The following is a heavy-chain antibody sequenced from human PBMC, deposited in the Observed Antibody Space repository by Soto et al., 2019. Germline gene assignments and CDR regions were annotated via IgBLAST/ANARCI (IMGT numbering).Heavy chain of an antibody. CDR1: GFTFSSYA. V-gene: IGHV3-64*01. D-gene: IGHD3-9*01. J-gene: IGHJ6*03. CDR2: ISSNGGST. Sequence: GGSLRLSCAASGFTFSSYAMHWVRQAPGKGLEYVSAISSNGGSTYYANSVKGRFTISRDNSKNTLYLQMGSLRAEDMAVYYCARDSYQGGYDILTGYYNYYYMDVWGKGTTVTVSS. CDR3: ARDSYQGGYDILTGYYNYYYMDV.